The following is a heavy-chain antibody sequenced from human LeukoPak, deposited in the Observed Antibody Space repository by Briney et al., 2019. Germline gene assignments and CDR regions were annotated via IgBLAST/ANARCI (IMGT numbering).Heavy chain of an antibody. CDR3: AAGSRYYYDSSGIPDY. J-gene: IGHJ4*02. D-gene: IGHD3-22*01. Sequence: ASVKVSCKASGYTFTSYGISWVRQAPGQGLEWMGWISAYNGNTNYAQKLQGRVTMTTDTSTSTAYMELRSLRSDDTAVYYCAAGSRYYYDSSGIPDYWGQGTLVTVSS. V-gene: IGHV1-18*01. CDR1: GYTFTSYG. CDR2: ISAYNGNT.